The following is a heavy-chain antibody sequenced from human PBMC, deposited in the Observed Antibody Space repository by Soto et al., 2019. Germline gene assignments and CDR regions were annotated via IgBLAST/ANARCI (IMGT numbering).Heavy chain of an antibody. D-gene: IGHD1-20*01. Sequence: EVQLLESGGGLVQSGESLTLSCVASQFTFNIDAMTWVRQAPGKGLEWVSSMSGSGASIYYADSVKGRFTISRDKSKKTLYLQMNSLRAEDTAVYWRARDNWNGAYYGLDVWGQGTTVTVS. V-gene: IGHV3-23*01. CDR1: QFTFNIDA. CDR2: MSGSGASI. CDR3: ARDNWNGAYYGLDV. J-gene: IGHJ6*02.